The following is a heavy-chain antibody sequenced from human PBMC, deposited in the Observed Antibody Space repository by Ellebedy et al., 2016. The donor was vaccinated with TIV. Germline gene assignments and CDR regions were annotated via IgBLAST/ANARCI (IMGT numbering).Heavy chain of an antibody. CDR3: ARRYCSGGSCKVDY. CDR1: GYTFTANY. V-gene: IGHV1-2*02. D-gene: IGHD2-15*01. Sequence: ASVKVSCKASGYTFTANYIHWVRHAPGHGLEWMGWINPDSGSTNFAQRFQGSVTMTRDTSTTTVYLELIGLRSEDTAVYYCARRYCSGGSCKVDYWGQGTLVTVSS. CDR2: INPDSGST. J-gene: IGHJ4*02.